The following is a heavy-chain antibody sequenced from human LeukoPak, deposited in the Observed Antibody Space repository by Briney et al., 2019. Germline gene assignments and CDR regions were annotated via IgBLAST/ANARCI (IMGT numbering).Heavy chain of an antibody. CDR2: INHSGST. J-gene: IGHJ5*02. V-gene: IGHV4-34*01. CDR1: GGSFSGYY. CDR3: ARVNQRGYCSSTSCYTWFDP. Sequence: SETLSLTCAVYGGSFSGYYWRWIRQPPGKGLEWIGEINHSGSTNYNPSLKSRVTISVDTSKNQFSLKLSSVTAADTAVYYCARVNQRGYCSSTSCYTWFDPWGQGTLVTVSS. D-gene: IGHD2-2*02.